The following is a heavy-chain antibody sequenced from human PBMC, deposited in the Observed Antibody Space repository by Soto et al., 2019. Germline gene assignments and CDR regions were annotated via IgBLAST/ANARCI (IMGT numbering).Heavy chain of an antibody. CDR2: IWYDGSNK. CDR3: ARGLRYLTSYIYYYYGMDV. CDR1: GFTFSSYG. V-gene: IGHV3-33*01. J-gene: IGHJ6*02. D-gene: IGHD3-9*01. Sequence: PGGSLRLSCAASGFTFSSYGMHWVRQAPGKGLEWVAVIWYDGSNKYYADSVKGRFTISRDNSKNTLYLQMNSLRAEDTAVYYCARGLRYLTSYIYYYYGMDVRGQGTTVPVSS.